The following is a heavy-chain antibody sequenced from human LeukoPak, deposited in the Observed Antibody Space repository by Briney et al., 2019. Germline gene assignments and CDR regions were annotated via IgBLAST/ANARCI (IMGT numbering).Heavy chain of an antibody. V-gene: IGHV3-20*04. D-gene: IGHD3-3*01. J-gene: IGHJ3*02. CDR2: INWNGGST. CDR3: ARHRDDFWSGYPLGDAFDI. CDR1: GFTVSSNY. Sequence: PGGSLRLSCAASGFTVSSNYMSWVRQAPGKGLEWVSGINWNGGSTSYADSVKGRFTISRDYAKNSLYLQMNILRAEDTALYYCARHRDDFWSGYPLGDAFDIWGQGTMVTVSS.